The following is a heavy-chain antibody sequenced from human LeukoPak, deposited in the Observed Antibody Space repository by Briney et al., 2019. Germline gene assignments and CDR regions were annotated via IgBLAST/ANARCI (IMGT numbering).Heavy chain of an antibody. Sequence: GGSLRLSCAASGFTFSTSWMSWVRQVPGKGLEWVPYISSSGGTIYYADSVKGRFTISRDNAKNSLYLQMNSLRAEDTAVYYCARDQGDSSGYQDYWGQGTLVTVSS. J-gene: IGHJ4*02. CDR3: ARDQGDSSGYQDY. V-gene: IGHV3-11*01. CDR2: ISSSGGTI. CDR1: GFTFSTSW. D-gene: IGHD3-22*01.